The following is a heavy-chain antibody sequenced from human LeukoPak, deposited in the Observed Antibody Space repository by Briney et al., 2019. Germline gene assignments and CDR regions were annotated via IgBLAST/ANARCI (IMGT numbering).Heavy chain of an antibody. J-gene: IGHJ4*02. CDR3: ARDRVDDYYGSGSTPYSY. V-gene: IGHV3-21*01. Sequence: GGSLRLSCAAPGFIFSSYSMNWVRQAPGKGLEWVSSISSSSSYIYYADSVKGRFTISRDNAKNSLYLQMNSLRAEDTAVYYCARDRVDDYYGSGSTPYSYWGQGTLVTVSS. CDR1: GFIFSSYS. D-gene: IGHD3-10*01. CDR2: ISSSSSYI.